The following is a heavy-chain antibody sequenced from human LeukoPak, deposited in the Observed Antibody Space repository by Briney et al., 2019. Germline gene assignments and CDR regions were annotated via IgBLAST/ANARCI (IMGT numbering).Heavy chain of an antibody. J-gene: IGHJ3*02. Sequence: ASVKVSCKASGYTFTSYDINWVRQATGQGLEWMGWMNPNNGNTGYAQKFQGRVTITRNTSISTAYMELSSLRSEDTAVYYCARGTAAGDAFDIWGQGTMVTVSS. CDR1: GYTFTSYD. D-gene: IGHD6-13*01. CDR3: ARGTAAGDAFDI. CDR2: MNPNNGNT. V-gene: IGHV1-8*03.